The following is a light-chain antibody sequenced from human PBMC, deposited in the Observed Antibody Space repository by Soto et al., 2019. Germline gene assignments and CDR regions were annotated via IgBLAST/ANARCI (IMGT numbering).Light chain of an antibody. CDR1: RSDVGGHNY. Sequence: SALTPPPPPSGSPVQSVAISCTGNRSDVGGHNYVSWYQQHPGKAPKLMIYEVSKRPSGVPDRFSGSKSGNTASLTVSVLQAEDEAAYYRSSYAGSNNPYVFGTGTRSPS. CDR3: SSYAGSNNPYV. CDR2: EVS. J-gene: IGLJ1*01. V-gene: IGLV2-8*01.